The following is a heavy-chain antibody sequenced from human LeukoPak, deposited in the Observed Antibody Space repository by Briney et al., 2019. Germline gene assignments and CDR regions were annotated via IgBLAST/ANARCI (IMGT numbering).Heavy chain of an antibody. Sequence: GASVKVSCKVSGYTLTEISMHWVRQAPGKGLEWMGGFDSEDGTTIYAQKFQGRVTMTEDTSRDTAYMELSSLRSEDTAAYYCATGAVRGLITKWFDPWGQGTLATVSS. CDR2: FDSEDGTT. V-gene: IGHV1-24*01. D-gene: IGHD3-10*01. CDR1: GYTLTEIS. CDR3: ATGAVRGLITKWFDP. J-gene: IGHJ5*02.